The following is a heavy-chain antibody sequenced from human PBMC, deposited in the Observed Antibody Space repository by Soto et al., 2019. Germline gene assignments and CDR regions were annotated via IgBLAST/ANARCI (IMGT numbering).Heavy chain of an antibody. J-gene: IGHJ5*02. CDR2: ISAYNGNT. Sequence: GASVNVSWKSSGYTFTSYCISWVRQAPGQGLECMGWISAYNGNTNYAQKLQGRVTMTTDTSTSTAYTELRSLRSDDTAVYYCARGGDIVVVPAARVPYWFDPWGQGTLVTVSS. CDR3: ARGGDIVVVPAARVPYWFDP. V-gene: IGHV1-18*04. CDR1: GYTFTSYC. D-gene: IGHD2-2*01.